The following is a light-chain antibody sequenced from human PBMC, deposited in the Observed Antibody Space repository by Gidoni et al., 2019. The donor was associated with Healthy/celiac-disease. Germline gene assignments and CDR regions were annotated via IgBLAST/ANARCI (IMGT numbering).Light chain of an antibody. CDR3: QQYNSYSRK. V-gene: IGKV1-5*03. J-gene: IGKJ1*01. CDR1: QSISSW. CDR2: KAS. Sequence: DIQMTQSPSTLSASVGDRVTITCRASQSISSWLAWYQQKPGKAPKLLIYKASSLESGVPSRFSGSGSGTEFTLTISSLQPDDFATYYCQQYNSYSRKFXQXTKVEIK.